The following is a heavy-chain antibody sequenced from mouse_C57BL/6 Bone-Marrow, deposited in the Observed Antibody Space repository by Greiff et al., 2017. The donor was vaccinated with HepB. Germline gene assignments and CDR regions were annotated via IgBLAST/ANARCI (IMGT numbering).Heavy chain of an antibody. J-gene: IGHJ3*01. V-gene: IGHV1-18*01. CDR2: INPNNGGT. D-gene: IGHD3-2*02. CDR3: ASGQTAQASAWFAY. CDR1: GYTFTDYN. Sequence: VQLKQSGPELVKPGASVKIPCKASGYTFTDYNMDWVKQSHGKSLEWIGDINPNNGGTIYNQKFKGKATLTVDKSSSTAYMELRSLTSEDTAVYDCASGQTAQASAWFAYWGQGTLVTVSA.